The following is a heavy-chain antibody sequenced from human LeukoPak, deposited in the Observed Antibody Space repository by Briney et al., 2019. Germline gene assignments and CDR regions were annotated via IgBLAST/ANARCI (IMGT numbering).Heavy chain of an antibody. J-gene: IGHJ6*04. CDR1: GFTFGDYA. V-gene: IGHV3-49*04. CDR2: ISSKAYGGTT. CDR3: TKDDRYCSSTSCYGGYYYYYGMDV. Sequence: PGGSLRLSCTASGFTFGDYAMSWVRQAPGKGLEWVGFISSKAYGGTTEYAASVKGRFTISRDDSKSIAYLQMNSLKTEDTAVYYCTKDDRYCSSTSCYGGYYYYYGMDVWGKGTTVTVSS. D-gene: IGHD2-2*01.